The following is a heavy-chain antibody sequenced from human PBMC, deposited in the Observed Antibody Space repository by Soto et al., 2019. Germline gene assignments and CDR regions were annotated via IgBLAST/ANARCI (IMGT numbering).Heavy chain of an antibody. CDR2: INPSGTPM. V-gene: IGHV3-11*01. J-gene: IGHJ4*02. Sequence: NPGGSLRLSCAASGFTFSDYHMTWIRQAPGKGLEWVSYINPSGTPMYYADSVKGRFTISRDNAKNSLYLQMNSLRAEDTAVYYCARLGQFDYWGQGTLVTVSS. CDR3: ARLGQFDY. CDR1: GFTFSDYH.